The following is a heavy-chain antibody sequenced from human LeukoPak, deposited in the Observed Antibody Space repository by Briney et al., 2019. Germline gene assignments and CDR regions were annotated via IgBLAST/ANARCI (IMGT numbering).Heavy chain of an antibody. D-gene: IGHD3-10*02. CDR1: GFTVSSNY. J-gene: IGHJ4*02. V-gene: IGHV3-53*01. CDR2: IYSDSST. CDR3: ARNLPMLF. Sequence: GGSLRLSCAASGFTVSSNYMSWVRQAPGKGLEWALVIYSDSSTYYADSVKGRFTISRDKSKNTLYLQMNSPRAEDTAMYYCARNLPMLFGGQGTLVTVSS.